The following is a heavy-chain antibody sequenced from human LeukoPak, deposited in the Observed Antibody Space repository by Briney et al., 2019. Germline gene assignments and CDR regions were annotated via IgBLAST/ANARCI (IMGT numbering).Heavy chain of an antibody. J-gene: IGHJ6*02. Sequence: GGSLRLSCAASGFTFSSYAMSWVRQASGKGLEWVGRIRSKANSYATAYAASVKGRFTISRDDSKNTAYLQMNSLKTEDTAVYYCARVPAGYDFWSGYTNYGMDIWGQGTTATVSS. D-gene: IGHD3-3*01. CDR2: IRSKANSYAT. CDR1: GFTFSSYA. CDR3: ARVPAGYDFWSGYTNYGMDI. V-gene: IGHV3-73*01.